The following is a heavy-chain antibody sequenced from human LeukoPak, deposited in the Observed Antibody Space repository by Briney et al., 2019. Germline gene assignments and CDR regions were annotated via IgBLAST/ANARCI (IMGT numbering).Heavy chain of an antibody. Sequence: SVKVSCKASGGTFSSYAISWVRQAPGQGLEWMGGIIPIFGTANYAQKFQGRVTITTDESTSTAYMELSSLRSEDTAVYYCARGASGYDLTSACDYWGQGTLVTVSS. CDR3: ARGASGYDLTSACDY. CDR2: IIPIFGTA. D-gene: IGHD5-12*01. V-gene: IGHV1-69*05. J-gene: IGHJ4*02. CDR1: GGTFSSYA.